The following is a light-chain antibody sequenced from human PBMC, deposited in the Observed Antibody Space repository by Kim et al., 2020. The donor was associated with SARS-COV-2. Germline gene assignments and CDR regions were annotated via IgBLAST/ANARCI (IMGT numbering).Light chain of an antibody. CDR1: ASDGGGYNF. CDR3: ISYTSTNTLV. J-gene: IGLJ2*01. CDR2: DVS. V-gene: IGLV2-14*04. Sequence: GQSITISCSGTASDGGGYNFVSWYQQHPGKAPKLMIYDVSKRPSGVSSRFSGSKSGNTASLTISGLQAEDEADYYCISYTSTNTLVFGGGTQLTVL.